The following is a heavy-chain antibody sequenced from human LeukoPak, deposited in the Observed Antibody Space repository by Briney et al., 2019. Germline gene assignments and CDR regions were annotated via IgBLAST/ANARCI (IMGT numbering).Heavy chain of an antibody. CDR2: IYTSGST. CDR1: GGSISSGSYY. Sequence: SQTLSLTSTVSGGSISSGSYYWNWIRQPAGKGLEWIGRIYTSGSTNYNPSLKSRVTISVDTSKNQFSLKPSSVTAADTAVYYCAREPRRYSGSYYSAFDIWGQGTMVTVSS. D-gene: IGHD1-26*01. J-gene: IGHJ3*02. CDR3: AREPRRYSGSYYSAFDI. V-gene: IGHV4-61*02.